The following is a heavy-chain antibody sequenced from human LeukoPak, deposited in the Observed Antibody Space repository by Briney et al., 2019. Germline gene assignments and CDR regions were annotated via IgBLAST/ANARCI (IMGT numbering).Heavy chain of an antibody. CDR2: TSWNSGSI. CDR1: GFTFDDYA. CDR3: AKDIYGDYYYGMDV. Sequence: GRSLRLSCAASGFTFDDYAMHWVRQAPGKGLEWVSGTSWNSGSIGYADSVKGRFTISRDNAKNSLYLQMNSLRAEDTALYYCAKDIYGDYYYGMDVWGQGTTVTVSS. V-gene: IGHV3-9*01. D-gene: IGHD4-17*01. J-gene: IGHJ6*02.